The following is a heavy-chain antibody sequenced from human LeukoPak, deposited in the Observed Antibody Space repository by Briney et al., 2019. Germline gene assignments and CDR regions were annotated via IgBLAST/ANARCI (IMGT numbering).Heavy chain of an antibody. D-gene: IGHD4-11*01. CDR1: GYTFTDYY. Sequence: ASVKVSCKTSGYTFTDYYIHWVRQAPGQGLEWMGWINPNSGETNSAQKFQGRVTITGDTSISTAYMELRRVTSDDTAVYYCARDRGYSNTERGFDYWGQGTLVTVSS. V-gene: IGHV1-2*02. CDR2: INPNSGET. CDR3: ARDRGYSNTERGFDY. J-gene: IGHJ4*02.